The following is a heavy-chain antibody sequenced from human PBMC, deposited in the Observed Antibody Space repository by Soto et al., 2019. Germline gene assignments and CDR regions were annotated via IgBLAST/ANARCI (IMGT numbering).Heavy chain of an antibody. CDR1: GFTFDTYA. V-gene: IGHV3-23*01. CDR2: ISGSGSDT. J-gene: IGHJ3*01. Sequence: EVQLLESGGGLVQPGGSLRLSCAASGFTFDTYAMSWDRQAPGKGLEWVSAISGSGSDTYHADSVKGRFTISRDNSISTLYLQMNSLRTEDTAVYYCAHPRGYGVFDAYDFWGQGAMVTVSS. D-gene: IGHD4-17*01. CDR3: AHPRGYGVFDAYDF.